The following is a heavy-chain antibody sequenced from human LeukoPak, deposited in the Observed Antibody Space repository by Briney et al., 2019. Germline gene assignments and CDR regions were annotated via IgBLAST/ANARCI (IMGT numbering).Heavy chain of an antibody. CDR3: ARGNYYYDSSGYTGTDFDY. Sequence: GGSLRLSCAASGFTFSSYSMNWVRQAPGKGLEWVSYISSSSGLIYYADSVKGRLTISRDNAKNSLYLQMNSLRAEATAVYYCARGNYYYDSSGYTGTDFDYWGQGTLVTVSS. V-gene: IGHV3-48*01. CDR1: GFTFSSYS. CDR2: ISSSSGLI. J-gene: IGHJ4*02. D-gene: IGHD3-22*01.